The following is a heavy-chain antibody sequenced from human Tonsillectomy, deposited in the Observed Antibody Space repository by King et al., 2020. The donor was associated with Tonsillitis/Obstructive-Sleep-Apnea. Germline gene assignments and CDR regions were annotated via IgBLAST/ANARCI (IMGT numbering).Heavy chain of an antibody. V-gene: IGHV1-2*02. J-gene: IGHJ4*02. CDR2: INPNSGGT. Sequence: VQLVQSGAEVKKPGASMKVSCKASGYTFTGYYMHWVRQAPGQGLEWMGWINPNSGGTKYAQKFQGRVTMTRDTSISTAYMELTRLTSDDTAVYYCARGGAVGAKDYWGQGTLVTVSS. CDR3: ARGGAVGAKDY. D-gene: IGHD1-26*01. CDR1: GYTFTGYY.